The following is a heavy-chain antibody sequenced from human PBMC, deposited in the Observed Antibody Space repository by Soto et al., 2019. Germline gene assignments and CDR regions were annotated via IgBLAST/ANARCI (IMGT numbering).Heavy chain of an antibody. CDR2: ISYDGSNK. V-gene: IGHV3-30*18. D-gene: IGHD6-13*01. CDR1: GFTFSSYG. Sequence: PGGSLRLSCAASGFTFSSYGMHWVRQAPGKGLEWVAVISYDGSNKYYADSVKGRFTISRDNSKNTLYLQMNSLRAEDTAVYYCAKEYPPYSREYYFDYWGQGTLVTVSS. J-gene: IGHJ4*02. CDR3: AKEYPPYSREYYFDY.